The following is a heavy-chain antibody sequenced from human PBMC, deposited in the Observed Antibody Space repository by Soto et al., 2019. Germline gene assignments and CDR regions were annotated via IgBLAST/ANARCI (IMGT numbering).Heavy chain of an antibody. V-gene: IGHV3-21*06. CDR1: GCTFSYYA. CDR3: AREGVHNYNEYYFDY. J-gene: IGHJ4*02. D-gene: IGHD3-22*01. CDR2: ISGIRDYI. Sequence: PGGSLRLSCAASGCTFSYYALHWVRRAPGKGLEWVSSISGIRDYIRYADSVKGRFTISRDNAKTSLYLQMNSLTAEDTAVYYCAREGVHNYNEYYFDYWGQGTLVTVSS.